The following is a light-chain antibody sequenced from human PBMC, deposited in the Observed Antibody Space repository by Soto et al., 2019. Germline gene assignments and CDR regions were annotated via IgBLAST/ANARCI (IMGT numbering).Light chain of an antibody. CDR1: QSISSS. J-gene: IGKJ2*01. V-gene: IGKV1-39*01. Sequence: DIQMTQSPSSLSASVGDRVTITCRASQSISSSLNWYQQKPGKAPKLLIYAASSLQSGAPSRVSGMGSGTDFMLTISSLQPEDFATDYCQQSYSTPYTFGQVTKLEIK. CDR3: QQSYSTPYT. CDR2: AAS.